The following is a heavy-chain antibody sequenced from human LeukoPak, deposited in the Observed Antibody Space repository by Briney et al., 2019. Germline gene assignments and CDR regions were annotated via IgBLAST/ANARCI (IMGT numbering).Heavy chain of an antibody. J-gene: IGHJ3*02. CDR1: GGSISSGSYY. CDR3: ARDDFGDSGAFDI. CDR2: IYTSGST. Sequence: TLSLTCTVSGGSISSGSYYWSWIRQPAGKGLEWIGRIYTSGSTNYNPSLKSRVTISVDTSKNQFSLKLSSVTAADTAVYYCARDDFGDSGAFDIWGQGTMVTVSS. D-gene: IGHD3-3*01. V-gene: IGHV4-61*02.